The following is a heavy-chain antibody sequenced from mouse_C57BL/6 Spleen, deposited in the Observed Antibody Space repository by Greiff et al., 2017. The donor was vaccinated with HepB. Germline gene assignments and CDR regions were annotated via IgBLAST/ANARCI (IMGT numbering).Heavy chain of an antibody. Sequence: QVQLQQPGAELVMPGASVKLSCKASGYTFTSYWMHWVKQRPGQGLEWIGEIDPSDSYTNYNQKFKGKSTLTVDKSSSTAYMQLSSLTSEDSAIYYCARGVSSGYVDYWGQGTTLTVSS. CDR3: ARGVSSGYVDY. J-gene: IGHJ2*01. CDR1: GYTFTSYW. V-gene: IGHV1-69*01. D-gene: IGHD3-2*02. CDR2: IDPSDSYT.